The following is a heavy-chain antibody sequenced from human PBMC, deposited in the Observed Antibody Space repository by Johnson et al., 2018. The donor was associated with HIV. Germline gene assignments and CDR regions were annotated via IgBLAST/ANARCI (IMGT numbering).Heavy chain of an antibody. Sequence: VQLMESGGGLVQPGGSLTLSCAASGFTFSTYWMHWDRQAPGKGLEWVSGISWNSGSIGYADSVKGRFTISRDNAKNSLYLQMNSLRAGDTAVYYCARACGSYFAFDIWGQGTMVTVSS. V-gene: IGHV3-74*02. CDR3: ARACGSYFAFDI. D-gene: IGHD1-26*01. CDR1: GFTFSTYW. CDR2: ISWNSGSI. J-gene: IGHJ3*02.